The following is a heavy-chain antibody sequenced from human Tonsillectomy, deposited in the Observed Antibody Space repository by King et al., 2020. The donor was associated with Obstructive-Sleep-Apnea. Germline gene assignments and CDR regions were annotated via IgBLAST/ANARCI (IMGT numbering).Heavy chain of an antibody. J-gene: IGHJ3*02. CDR1: GGSISSYS. CDR2: IYNTVST. Sequence: QLQESGPGLVKPSETLSLTCTVSGGSISSYSWTWIRQPPGKGLEWIGYIYNTVSTNYNPSLKSRVTISIDTSKNQFSLKLSSVTAADTAVYYCARVWSTVVTNDAFDIWGQGTMVTVSS. D-gene: IGHD4-23*01. V-gene: IGHV4-59*01. CDR3: ARVWSTVVTNDAFDI.